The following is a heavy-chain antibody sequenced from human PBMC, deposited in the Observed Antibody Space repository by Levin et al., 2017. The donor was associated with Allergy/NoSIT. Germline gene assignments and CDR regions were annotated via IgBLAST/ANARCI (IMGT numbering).Heavy chain of an antibody. J-gene: IGHJ4*02. V-gene: IGHV4-59*01. D-gene: IGHD3-22*01. CDR2: IYYTGSF. CDR3: ASLDSHGYYHFDY. CDR1: GASMSNSY. Sequence: SETLSLTCSVSGASMSNSYWSWVRQPPGKGLEWIGFIYYTGSFNYNPSLKSRVTISLDKSKNQVSLRLNSVTAADTAIYYCASLDSHGYYHFDYWGQGTLLTVSS.